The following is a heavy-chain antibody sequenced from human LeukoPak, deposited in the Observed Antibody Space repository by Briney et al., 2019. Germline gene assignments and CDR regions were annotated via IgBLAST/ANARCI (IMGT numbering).Heavy chain of an antibody. CDR2: IYYRGST. Sequence: SETLSLTCTVSGGSISSYYWSWIRQPPGKGLEWIGYIYYRGSTNYNPSLKSRVTISVDTSKNQFSLKLSSVTAADTAVCYCARADGRLATDVDYWGQGALVTVSS. CDR3: ARADGRLATDVDY. CDR1: GGSISSYY. V-gene: IGHV4-59*01. D-gene: IGHD5-12*01. J-gene: IGHJ4*02.